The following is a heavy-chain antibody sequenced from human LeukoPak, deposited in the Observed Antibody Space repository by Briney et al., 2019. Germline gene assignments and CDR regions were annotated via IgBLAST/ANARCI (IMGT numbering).Heavy chain of an antibody. J-gene: IGHJ4*02. D-gene: IGHD6-6*01. Sequence: GESLKISCAGSGFTFSDYYMNWVRQAPGKGLEWVSYISDVGTTTHYADSVKGRFTISRDNAKNSLYLQMNSLRAEDTAVYYCVSRIAARPDYWGRGTLVTVSS. CDR2: ISDVGTTT. V-gene: IGHV3-11*04. CDR3: VSRIAARPDY. CDR1: GFTFSDYY.